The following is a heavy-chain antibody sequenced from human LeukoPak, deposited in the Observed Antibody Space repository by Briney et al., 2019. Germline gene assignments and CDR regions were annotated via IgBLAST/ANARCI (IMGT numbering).Heavy chain of an antibody. Sequence: SVKVSCKASGGTFSSYAISWVRQAPGQGLEWMGGIIPIFGTANYAQKFQGRVTITADESTSTAYMELSSLRSEDTAGYYCAREYSSSWYGAGYFDYWGQGTLVTVSS. V-gene: IGHV1-69*01. CDR1: GGTFSSYA. CDR2: IIPIFGTA. CDR3: AREYSSSWYGAGYFDY. D-gene: IGHD6-13*01. J-gene: IGHJ4*02.